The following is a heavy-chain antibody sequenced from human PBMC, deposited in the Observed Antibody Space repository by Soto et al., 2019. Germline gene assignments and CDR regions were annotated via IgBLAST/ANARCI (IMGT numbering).Heavy chain of an antibody. CDR3: ASGIQLWLRRINNGYSG. J-gene: IGHJ4*02. CDR2: IIPMFGTA. CDR1: GGTFSTYA. V-gene: IGHV1-69*12. D-gene: IGHD5-18*01. Sequence: QVQLVQSGAEVKKPESSVKVSCKAPGGTFSTYAISWVRQAPGQGLEWMGGIIPMFGTANYAQRFQDRVTITADESTNTVYKELSSLRYEDTAVYFCASGIQLWLRRINNGYSGWGQGTLVTVSS.